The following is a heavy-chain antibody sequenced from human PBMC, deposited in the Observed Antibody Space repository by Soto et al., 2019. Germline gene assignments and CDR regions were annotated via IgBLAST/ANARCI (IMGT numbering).Heavy chain of an antibody. D-gene: IGHD3-10*01. V-gene: IGHV4-59*01. Sequence: GSTNYNPSLKSRVTISVDTSKNQFSLKLSSVTAADTAVYYCARDPVVRGVIGYCYYGMDVWGQGTTVTVSS. CDR3: ARDPVVRGVIGYCYYGMDV. J-gene: IGHJ6*02. CDR2: GST.